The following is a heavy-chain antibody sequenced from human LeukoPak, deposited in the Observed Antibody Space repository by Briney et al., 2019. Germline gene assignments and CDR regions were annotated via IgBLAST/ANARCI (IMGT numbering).Heavy chain of an antibody. D-gene: IGHD3-22*01. J-gene: IGHJ4*02. Sequence: SETLSLTCTVSGGSISSFYWGWIRQPPGEGLEWIGHMHSSGNTNYNPSLKSRITMSVDTSKNQFSLRLSSVTAADTAIYWCAGVLRLEMVVNYWGQGTLVTVSS. CDR1: GGSISSFY. CDR2: MHSSGNT. CDR3: AGVLRLEMVVNY. V-gene: IGHV4-59*01.